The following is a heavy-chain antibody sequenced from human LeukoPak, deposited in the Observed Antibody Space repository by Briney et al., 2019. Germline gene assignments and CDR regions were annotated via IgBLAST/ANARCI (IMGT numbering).Heavy chain of an antibody. V-gene: IGHV4-34*01. CDR1: GGSFSGYY. D-gene: IGHD4-23*01. CDR2: INHSGST. J-gene: IGHJ4*02. CDR3: ARDGMVVTPGYFDY. Sequence: SETLSLTCAVYGGSFSGYYWSWIRQPPGKGLEWIGEINHSGSTNYNPSLKSRVTISVDTSKNQFSLKLSSVTAADTAVYYCARDGMVVTPGYFDYWGQGTLVTVSS.